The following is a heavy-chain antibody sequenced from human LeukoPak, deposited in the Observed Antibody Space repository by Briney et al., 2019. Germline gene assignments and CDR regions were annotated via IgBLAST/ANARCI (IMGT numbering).Heavy chain of an antibody. V-gene: IGHV1-18*01. D-gene: IGHD1-1*01. J-gene: IGHJ5*02. CDR3: VRGLQTGITS. CDR1: GYTFTSYG. CDR2: INAYNGDT. Sequence: ASVKVSCKASGYTFTSYGISWVRQAPGQGLEWMGWINAYNGDTNYAQTVQDRVTMTTDTSTSTAYMELRSLRSDDTAVYYCVRGLQTGITSWGQGTLVTVSS.